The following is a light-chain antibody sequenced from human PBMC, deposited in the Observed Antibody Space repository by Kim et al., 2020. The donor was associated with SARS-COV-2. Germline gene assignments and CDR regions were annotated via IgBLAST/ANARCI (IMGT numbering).Light chain of an antibody. CDR1: QKILFIPSNKNA. CDR2: WAS. CDR3: QQYYNPPYT. V-gene: IGKV4-1*01. Sequence: RATINCKPSQKILFIPSNKNALAWYKQRPGQPPELLIHWASTRESGVPDRLTGSGSGTDFTLTISSLQADDVAVYYCQQYYNPPYTFGQGTRLEI. J-gene: IGKJ2*01.